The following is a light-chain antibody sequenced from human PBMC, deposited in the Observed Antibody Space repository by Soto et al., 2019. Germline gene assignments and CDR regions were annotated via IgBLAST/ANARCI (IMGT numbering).Light chain of an antibody. Sequence: AIQMTQSPSSLSASVGDRVTITCRASQGIRNDLGWYQQKPGKAPDLLIYGATSLQSGVPSRFSGRVSGTDFTLTSNSLQPEDFGTYYCMQDYRFPWTFGQGTKVDI. CDR1: QGIRND. J-gene: IGKJ1*01. CDR3: MQDYRFPWT. CDR2: GAT. V-gene: IGKV1-6*02.